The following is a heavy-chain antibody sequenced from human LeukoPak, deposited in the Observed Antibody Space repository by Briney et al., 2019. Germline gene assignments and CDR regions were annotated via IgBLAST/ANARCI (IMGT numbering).Heavy chain of an antibody. CDR1: GYTFTSYD. Sequence: ASVKVSCKSSGYTFTSYDVNWVRQATGQGLEWMGWMNPNSGNAGYAQKFQGRVTITRNTSISTAYMELSGLRSEDTAVYYCARRSGGSGTTLAYWGQGTLVTVSS. V-gene: IGHV1-8*01. J-gene: IGHJ4*02. CDR3: ARRSGGSGTTLAY. CDR2: MNPNSGNA. D-gene: IGHD1-1*01.